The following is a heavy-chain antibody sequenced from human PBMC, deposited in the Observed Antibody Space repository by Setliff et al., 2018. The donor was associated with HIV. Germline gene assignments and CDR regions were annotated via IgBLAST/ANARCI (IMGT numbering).Heavy chain of an antibody. D-gene: IGHD2-21*01. CDR1: LYPVSSDA. CDR2: IKPYTDDT. J-gene: IGHJ3*02. Sequence: SVKVSCQASLYPVSSDAITWVRHAPGQGLEWMGSIKPYTDDTHYAKKFQYRVAMTADTSTNTVYMELRRLRSDDTAVYYCARYALWSDDCLDEGADIWGKGTVVAVAA. CDR3: ARYALWSDDCLDEGADI. V-gene: IGHV1-18*01.